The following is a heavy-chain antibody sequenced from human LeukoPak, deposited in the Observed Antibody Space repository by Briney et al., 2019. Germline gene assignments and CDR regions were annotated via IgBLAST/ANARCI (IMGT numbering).Heavy chain of an antibody. CDR1: GYTFTGYY. CDR2: INPNSGGT. D-gene: IGHD2-21*01. Sequence: ASVKVSCKASGYTFTGYYMHWVRQAPGQGLEWMGWINPNSGGTNYAQKFQGRVTMTRDTSISTAYMELSRLRSDDTAVYYCARGLGPISWFDPWGQRTLVIVSS. CDR3: ARGLGPISWFDP. J-gene: IGHJ5*02. V-gene: IGHV1-2*02.